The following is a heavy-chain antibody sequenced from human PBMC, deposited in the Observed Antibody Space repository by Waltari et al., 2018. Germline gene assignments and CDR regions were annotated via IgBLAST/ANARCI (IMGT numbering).Heavy chain of an antibody. J-gene: IGHJ4*02. Sequence: QVQLVQSGVEVKKPGASVRVSCKASGYTFTVYYLHWIRQAPGQGPEWMGWINPNNGATHYAQKFQGRVTMTRDTSMNTAYLEVTSDDTAVYFCARDRWGESHGYGYWGRGTLVTVSS. CDR1: GYTFTVYY. CDR2: INPNNGAT. V-gene: IGHV1-2*02. D-gene: IGHD7-27*01. CDR3: ARDRWGESHGYGY.